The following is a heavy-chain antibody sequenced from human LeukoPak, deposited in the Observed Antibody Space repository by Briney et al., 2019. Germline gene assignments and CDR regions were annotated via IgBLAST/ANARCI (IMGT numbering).Heavy chain of an antibody. CDR1: GGSTSSGDYH. Sequence: SETLSLTCTVSGGSTSSGDYHWNWIRQPPGKGLEWIGFIHDSGSTLYNPSLKSRIIISRDVSRNQFSLQLTSVTAADTAVYYCARGFGSGNYYYGWFDPWGQGALVTVSS. CDR2: IHDSGST. V-gene: IGHV4-30-4*01. D-gene: IGHD3-10*01. CDR3: ARGFGSGNYYYGWFDP. J-gene: IGHJ5*02.